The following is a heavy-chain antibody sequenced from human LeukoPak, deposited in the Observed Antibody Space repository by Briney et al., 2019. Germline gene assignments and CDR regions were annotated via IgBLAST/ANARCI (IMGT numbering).Heavy chain of an antibody. Sequence: PSETLSLTCTVSGGSISSYYWSWIRQPPGKGLEWIGYIYYSGSTNYNPSLKSRVTISVDTSKNQFSLKLSSVTAADTAVYYCARDLNDYVWGSYRRPSYGMDVWGQGTTVTVSS. D-gene: IGHD3-16*02. CDR1: GGSISSYY. V-gene: IGHV4-59*01. J-gene: IGHJ6*02. CDR3: ARDLNDYVWGSYRRPSYGMDV. CDR2: IYYSGST.